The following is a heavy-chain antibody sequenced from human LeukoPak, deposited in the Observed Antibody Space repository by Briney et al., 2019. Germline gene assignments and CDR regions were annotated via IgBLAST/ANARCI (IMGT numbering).Heavy chain of an antibody. Sequence: GGSLRLSCVVSGITLSNYGMSWVRQAPGKGLEWVARLHADGVEQNYVDSVTGRFTMSRDNAKNSLDLQMNSLRVEDTAVYYCARGGYSFDYLGQGTLVAVSS. V-gene: IGHV3-7*01. D-gene: IGHD5-18*01. CDR1: GITLSNYG. J-gene: IGHJ4*02. CDR2: LHADGVEQ. CDR3: ARGGYSFDY.